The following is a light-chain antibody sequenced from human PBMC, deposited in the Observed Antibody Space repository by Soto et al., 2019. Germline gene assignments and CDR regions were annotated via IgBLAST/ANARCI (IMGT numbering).Light chain of an antibody. CDR1: QSVSSN. V-gene: IGKV3-15*01. CDR3: QQYNNWPYT. J-gene: IGKJ2*01. Sequence: EIVMTQSPATLSVSPGERATLSCRASQSVSSNLAWSQQKPGQAPRLLIYGASTRTTGIPDRFSDSGSGTECTLTISSLQSADFAVYSCQQYNNWPYTFGQGNKLEIK. CDR2: GAS.